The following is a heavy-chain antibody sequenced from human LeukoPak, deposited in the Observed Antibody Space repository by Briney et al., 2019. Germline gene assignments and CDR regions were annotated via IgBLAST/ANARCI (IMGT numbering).Heavy chain of an antibody. CDR2: LNQDGSEK. J-gene: IGHJ4*02. D-gene: IGHD6-19*01. CDR3: ARDGYSSGPGAD. CDR1: GSSISNYW. V-gene: IGHV3-7*04. Sequence: QPGGSLRLSCAVSGSSISNYWMSWVRHIPGEGLEWVANLNQDGSEKYYVDTVKGRFTISRDNAKNSLYLQMNSLRAEDTAVYYCARDGYSSGPGADWGQGTLVTVSS.